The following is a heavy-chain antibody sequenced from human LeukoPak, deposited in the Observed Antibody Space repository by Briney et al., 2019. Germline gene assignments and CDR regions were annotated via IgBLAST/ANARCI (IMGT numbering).Heavy chain of an antibody. J-gene: IGHJ4*02. Sequence: SETLSLTCTVSGGSISSNSYYWGWIRQPPGKGLEWIGEINHSENTNCNPSLKSRVTISVDTSKNQFSLKLNSVTAADTAVYYCARGETYYYDTSGYFIFDYWGQGTLVTVSS. CDR1: GGSISSNSYY. D-gene: IGHD3-22*01. CDR2: INHSENT. CDR3: ARGETYYYDTSGYFIFDY. V-gene: IGHV4-39*07.